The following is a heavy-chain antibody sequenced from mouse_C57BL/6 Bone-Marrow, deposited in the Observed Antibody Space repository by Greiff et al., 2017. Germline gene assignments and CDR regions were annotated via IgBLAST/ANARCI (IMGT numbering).Heavy chain of an antibody. V-gene: IGHV3-6*01. CDR3: AFYSNYVGFAY. Sequence: EVQLQESGPGLVKPSQSLSLTCSVTGYSITSGYYWNWIRQFPGNKLEWTGYISYDGSNNYNPSLKNRISITRDTSKNQFFLQLNSVTTEDTATYDCAFYSNYVGFAYWGQGTLVTVSA. J-gene: IGHJ3*01. D-gene: IGHD2-5*01. CDR2: ISYDGSN. CDR1: GYSITSGYY.